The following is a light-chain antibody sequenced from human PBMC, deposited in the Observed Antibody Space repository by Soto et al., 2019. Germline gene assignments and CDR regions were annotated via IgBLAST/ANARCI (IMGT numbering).Light chain of an antibody. CDR1: SSDVGGYNY. CDR2: EVS. CDR3: SSYTSSILYV. J-gene: IGLJ1*01. V-gene: IGLV2-14*01. Sequence: LTQPASVSGSPGQSITISCTGTSSDVGGYNYVSWYQQHPGKAPKLMIYEVSNRPSGVSNRFSGSKSGNTASLTISGLQAEDEADYYCSSYTSSILYVFGTGTKVIV.